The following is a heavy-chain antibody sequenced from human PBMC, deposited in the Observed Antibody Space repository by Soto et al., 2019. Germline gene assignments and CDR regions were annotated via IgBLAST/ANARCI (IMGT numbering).Heavy chain of an antibody. J-gene: IGHJ3*02. CDR2: ISSSGGNT. D-gene: IGHD3-10*01. V-gene: IGHV3-23*01. CDR1: VFTFSTYA. CDR3: AKRPTSTGFGDPFDI. Sequence: PGGALLLACATSVFTFSTYAMAWVRQAPGKGLEWVSTISSSGGNTYYTDSVKGRFTISRDNSKNTLYLQMNSLRAEDTAIYYCAKRPTSTGFGDPFDIWGQGTMVTVSS.